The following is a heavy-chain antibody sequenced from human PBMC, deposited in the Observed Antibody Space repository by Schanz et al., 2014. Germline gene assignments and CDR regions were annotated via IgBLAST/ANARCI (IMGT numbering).Heavy chain of an antibody. J-gene: IGHJ4*02. Sequence: EVQLVESGGGLVQPGGSLRLSCLASGFAFSSYGMNWVRQAPGKGLEWVSFIYIGGNTYYADSVKGRFTISRDNSKNTVYIQMNSLRAEDTAVYYCARGGPAYYFDDWGQGTLVTVSS. CDR3: ARGGPAYYFDD. CDR1: GFAFSSYG. V-gene: IGHV3-66*01. CDR2: IYIGGNT.